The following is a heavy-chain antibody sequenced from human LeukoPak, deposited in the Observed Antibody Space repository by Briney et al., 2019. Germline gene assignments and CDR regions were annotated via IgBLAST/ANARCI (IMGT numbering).Heavy chain of an antibody. CDR3: ARDYYDSSGYYYYPEVRFDY. V-gene: IGHV4-39*07. CDR2: IYYSGST. J-gene: IGHJ4*02. Sequence: GSLRLSCAASGFTFSSYWMSWVRQPPGKGLEWIGSIYYSGSTYYNPSLKSRVTISVDTSKNQFSLKLSSVTAADTAVYYCARDYYDSSGYYYYPEVRFDYWGQGTLVTVSS. CDR1: GFTFSSYW. D-gene: IGHD3-22*01.